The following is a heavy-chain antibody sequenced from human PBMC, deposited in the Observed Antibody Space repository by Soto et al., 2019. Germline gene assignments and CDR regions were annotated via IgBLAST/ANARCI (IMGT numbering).Heavy chain of an antibody. Sequence: ASVKVSCKASGGTFSSYAISWVRQAPGQGLEWMGGIIPIFGTANYAQKFQGRVTITADESTSTAYMELSSLRSEDTAVYYCASCSGGSCYPSNWFDPWGQGTLVTVSS. CDR3: ASCSGGSCYPSNWFDP. D-gene: IGHD2-15*01. CDR2: IIPIFGTA. J-gene: IGHJ5*02. V-gene: IGHV1-69*13. CDR1: GGTFSSYA.